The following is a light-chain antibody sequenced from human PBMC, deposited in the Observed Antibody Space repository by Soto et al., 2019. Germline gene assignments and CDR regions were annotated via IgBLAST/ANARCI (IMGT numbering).Light chain of an antibody. J-gene: IGKJ5*01. CDR3: QDSGSSLSIT. Sequence: EIVLTQSPGTLSLSPGERATLLCRASQSVSSNYLAWYQQKPGQAPRLLIYGASRRATGTPDRFSGSGSGTDFTLTISRLEPEKFAVYYCQDSGSSLSITFGQGTRLEIK. CDR1: QSVSSNY. V-gene: IGKV3-20*01. CDR2: GAS.